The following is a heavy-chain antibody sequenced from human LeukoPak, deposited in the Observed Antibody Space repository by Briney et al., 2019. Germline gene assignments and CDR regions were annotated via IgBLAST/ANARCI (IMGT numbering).Heavy chain of an antibody. CDR3: AGSATRHFDY. D-gene: IGHD5-12*01. V-gene: IGHV4-38-2*02. Sequence: PSETLSLTCTVSGYSISSGYYWGWIRQPPGKGLEWIGSIYHSGSTYYNPSLKSRVTISVDTSKNQFSLKLSSVTAADTAVYYCAGSATRHFDYWGQGTLVTVSS. CDR1: GYSISSGYY. CDR2: IYHSGST. J-gene: IGHJ4*02.